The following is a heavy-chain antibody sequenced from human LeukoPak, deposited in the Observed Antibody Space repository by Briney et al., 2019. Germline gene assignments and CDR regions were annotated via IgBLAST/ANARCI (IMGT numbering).Heavy chain of an antibody. D-gene: IGHD2-21*02. CDR1: GGSISSSSYY. CDR2: IYYSGST. CDR3: ASLGRPYCGGDCYPVDY. V-gene: IGHV4-39*01. Sequence: SETLSLTCTDSGGSISSSSYYWGWIRQPPGKGLEWIGSIYYSGSTYYNPSLKSRVTISVDTSKNQFSLKLSSVTAADTAVYYCASLGRPYCGGDCYPVDYWGQGTLVTVSS. J-gene: IGHJ4*02.